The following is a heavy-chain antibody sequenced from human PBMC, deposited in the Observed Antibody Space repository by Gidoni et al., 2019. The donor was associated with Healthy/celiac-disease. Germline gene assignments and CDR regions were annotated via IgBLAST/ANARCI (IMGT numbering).Heavy chain of an antibody. CDR2: ISGSGGST. CDR3: AKPQWFGKLLPDY. J-gene: IGHJ4*02. D-gene: IGHD3-10*01. CDR1: GFLFSRYA. V-gene: IGHV3-23*01. Sequence: EVPLLESGGGLAQPGGSLRLSCAASGFLFSRYAMSWVRQAPGKGLEWVSAISGSGGSTYYADSVKGRFTISRDNSKNTLYLQMNSLRAEDTAVYYCAKPQWFGKLLPDYWGQGTLVTVSS.